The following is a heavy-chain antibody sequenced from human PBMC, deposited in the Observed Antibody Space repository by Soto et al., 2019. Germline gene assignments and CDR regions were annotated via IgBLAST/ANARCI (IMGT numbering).Heavy chain of an antibody. V-gene: IGHV4-59*08. D-gene: IGHD2-8*02. CDR1: GGSISSYY. Sequence: PSETLSLTCTVSGGSISSYYWSWIRQPPGKGLEWIGYIYYSGSTNYNPSLSSRVTMSVDTSKNQFSLNLNSVTAADTAVYYCARLWPPRSGVNWFESWGQGTLVTVSS. CDR3: ARLWPPRSGVNWFES. J-gene: IGHJ5*01. CDR2: IYYSGST.